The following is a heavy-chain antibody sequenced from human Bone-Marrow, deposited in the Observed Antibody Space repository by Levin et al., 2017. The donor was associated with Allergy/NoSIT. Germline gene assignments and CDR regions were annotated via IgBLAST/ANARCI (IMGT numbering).Heavy chain of an antibody. CDR3: STDTPSTSDYAFDF. CDR2: LKRDIDGGTT. CDR1: GLTLGSTW. J-gene: IGHJ6*02. Sequence: PGGSLRLSCAGSGLTLGSTWMNWVRQAPGKGLEWVGRLKRDIDGGTTEYAAPVRGRFSVSRDDSKNTFYLQMNGLKTEDTAVYYCSTDTPSTSDYAFDFWGQGTTVTVSS. V-gene: IGHV3-15*01. D-gene: IGHD3-3*01.